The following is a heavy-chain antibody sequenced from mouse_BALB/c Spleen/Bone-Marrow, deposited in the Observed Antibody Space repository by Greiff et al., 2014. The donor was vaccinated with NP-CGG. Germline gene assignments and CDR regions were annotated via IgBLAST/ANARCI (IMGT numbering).Heavy chain of an antibody. D-gene: IGHD1-2*01. CDR3: ARDYGYYFDY. J-gene: IGHJ2*01. V-gene: IGHV1-69*02. CDR2: IDPSDSET. Sequence: QLQQSGAELVKPGAPVKLSCKTSGYTFTSYWMSWVKQRPGRGLEWIGRIDPSDSETHYNQKFKDKATLTVDKSSSTAYIQLSSLTSEDSAVYYCARDYGYYFDYWGQGTTLTVSS. CDR1: GYTFTSYW.